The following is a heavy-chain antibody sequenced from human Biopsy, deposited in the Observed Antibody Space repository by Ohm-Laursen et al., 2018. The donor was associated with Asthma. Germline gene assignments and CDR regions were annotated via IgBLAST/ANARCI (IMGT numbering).Heavy chain of an antibody. D-gene: IGHD2-8*01. CDR2: IKSKTDGGTT. V-gene: IGHV3-15*01. CDR3: TTDALLYSSADY. J-gene: IGHJ4*02. Sequence: SLRLSCAASGSTFSNAWMSWVRQAPGKGLEWVGRIKSKTDGGTTDYAAPVKGRFTISRDDSKNTLYLQMNSLKTEDTAVYYCTTDALLYSSADYWGQGTLVTVSS. CDR1: GSTFSNAW.